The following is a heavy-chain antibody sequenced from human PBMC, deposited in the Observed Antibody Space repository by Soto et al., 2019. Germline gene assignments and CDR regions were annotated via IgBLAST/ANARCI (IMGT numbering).Heavy chain of an antibody. CDR1: GFTFSSYA. Sequence: LRLSCAASGFTFSSYAMSWVRQAPGKGLEWVSAISGSGGSTYYADSVKGRFTISRDNSKNTLYLQMNSLRAEDTAVYYCAKGSYDFWSGYFRDYYYGMDVWGQGTTVTVSS. V-gene: IGHV3-23*01. CDR3: AKGSYDFWSGYFRDYYYGMDV. D-gene: IGHD3-3*01. J-gene: IGHJ6*02. CDR2: ISGSGGST.